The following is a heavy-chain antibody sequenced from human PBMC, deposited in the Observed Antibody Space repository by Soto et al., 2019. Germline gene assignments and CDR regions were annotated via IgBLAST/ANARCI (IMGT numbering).Heavy chain of an antibody. J-gene: IGHJ4*02. CDR3: AARDTAATAICSSTSCPAAGLDY. Sequence: QVQLQQWGAGLLKPSETLSLTCAVYGGSFSGYYWSWIRQPPGKGLEWIGEINHSGRTNYNPSLKSRVTISVDPSKNQFSLKLSSVAAADTAVYYCAARDTAATAICSSTSCPAAGLDYWGQGTLVTVSS. V-gene: IGHV4-34*01. D-gene: IGHD2-2*01. CDR1: GGSFSGYY. CDR2: INHSGRT.